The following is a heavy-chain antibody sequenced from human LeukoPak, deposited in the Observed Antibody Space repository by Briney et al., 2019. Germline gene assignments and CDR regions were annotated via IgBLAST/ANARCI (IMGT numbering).Heavy chain of an antibody. CDR1: GGSFSGYY. J-gene: IGHJ4*02. Sequence: SETLSLTCAVYGGSFSGYYWSWIRQPPGKGLEWIGGINHSGSTNYNPSLKSRVTISVDTSKNQFSLKLSSVTAADTAVYYCMCYDNYWGQGTLVTVSS. CDR2: INHSGST. CDR3: MCYDNY. V-gene: IGHV4-34*01. D-gene: IGHD3-22*01.